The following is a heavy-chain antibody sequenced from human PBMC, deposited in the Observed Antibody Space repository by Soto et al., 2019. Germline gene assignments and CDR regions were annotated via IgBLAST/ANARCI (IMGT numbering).Heavy chain of an antibody. J-gene: IGHJ5*02. D-gene: IGHD6-19*01. Sequence: PSETLSLTCAVSGVSISSSNWWSWVRQPPGKGLEWIGEIYHSGSTNYNPSLKSRVTISVDKSKNQFSLKLSSVTAADTAVYYCASRPLSSGWAYNWFDPWGQGTLVTVSS. CDR2: IYHSGST. CDR1: GVSISSSNW. V-gene: IGHV4-4*02. CDR3: ASRPLSSGWAYNWFDP.